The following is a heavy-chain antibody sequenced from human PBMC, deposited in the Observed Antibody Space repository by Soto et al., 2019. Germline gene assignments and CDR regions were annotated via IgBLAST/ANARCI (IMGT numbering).Heavy chain of an antibody. J-gene: IGHJ4*02. Sequence: LRLSCAASGFTFSSYAMSWVRQAPGKGLEWVSAISGSGGSTYYADPVKGRFTISRDNSKNTLYLQMNSLRAEDAAVYYCAKAPSSGWPFDYWGQGTLVTVSS. CDR2: ISGSGGST. CDR1: GFTFSSYA. D-gene: IGHD6-19*01. V-gene: IGHV3-23*01. CDR3: AKAPSSGWPFDY.